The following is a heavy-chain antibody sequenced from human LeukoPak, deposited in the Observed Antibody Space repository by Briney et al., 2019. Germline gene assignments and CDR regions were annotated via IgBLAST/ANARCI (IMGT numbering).Heavy chain of an antibody. J-gene: IGHJ4*02. CDR2: INQDGSAK. V-gene: IGHV3-7*01. CDR1: GFTFSASW. Sequence: GGCLRLSCAAAGFTFSASWVSSVRQPRGEGMGWVANINQDGSAKNYLDSVKGQFTLSIDRGKNSLYLQMNSLRDEDTAVYYCARELSWSGRDFWGQGTLVTVSS. D-gene: IGHD3-3*01. CDR3: ARELSWSGRDF.